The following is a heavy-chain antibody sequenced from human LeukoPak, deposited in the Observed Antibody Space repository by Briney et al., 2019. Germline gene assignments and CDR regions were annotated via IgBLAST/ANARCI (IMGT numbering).Heavy chain of an antibody. CDR2: ISGSGNYM. CDR3: AKGGHPAVVTTRFDS. CDR1: GFTFDTYG. D-gene: IGHD2-21*02. V-gene: IGHV3-23*01. J-gene: IGHJ5*01. Sequence: GGSLRLSCAASGFTFDTYGMSWVRQAPGKGLEWVSSISGSGNYMYYKDSVKGRFTISRDNSKNTLLLQMNSPRAEDSAVYYCAKGGHPAVVTTRFDSWGQGTLVTVSS.